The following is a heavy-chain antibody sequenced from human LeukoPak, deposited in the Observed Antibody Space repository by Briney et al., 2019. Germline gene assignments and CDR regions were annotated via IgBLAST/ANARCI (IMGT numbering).Heavy chain of an antibody. CDR3: ARIAVAGRGHNWFDP. J-gene: IGHJ5*02. Sequence: PSETLSLTCAVYGGSFSGYYWSWIRQPPGKGLEWIGEINHSGSTNYNPSLKSRVTISVDTSKNQFSLKMSSVTAADTAVYYCARIAVAGRGHNWFDPWGQGTLVTVSS. V-gene: IGHV4-34*01. CDR2: INHSGST. CDR1: GGSFSGYY. D-gene: IGHD6-19*01.